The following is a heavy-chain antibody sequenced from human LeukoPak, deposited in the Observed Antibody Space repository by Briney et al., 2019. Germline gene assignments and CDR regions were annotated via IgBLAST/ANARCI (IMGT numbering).Heavy chain of an antibody. J-gene: IGHJ4*02. CDR1: GFTFSDYY. Sequence: GGSLRLSCAASGFTFSDYYMTWVRQAPGKGLEWISYISSSSNTVYYADSVKGRLTVSRDNANNSLYVQMTNLRAEDTAVYYCARRAMGATSFDYWGQGTLVTVSS. D-gene: IGHD1-26*01. CDR3: ARRAMGATSFDY. V-gene: IGHV3-11*04. CDR2: ISSSSNTV.